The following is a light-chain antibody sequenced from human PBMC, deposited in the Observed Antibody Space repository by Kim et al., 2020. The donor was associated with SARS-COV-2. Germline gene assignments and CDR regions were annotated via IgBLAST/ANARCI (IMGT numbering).Light chain of an antibody. V-gene: IGLV3-21*04. CDR2: YDS. Sequence: SYELTQPPSVSVAPGKTARITCGGNNIGSKSVHWYQQKPGQAPVLVIYYDSDRPSGIPERFSGSNSGNTATLTISRVEAGDEADYYCQVWDSSSDRWVFG. CDR3: QVWDSSSDRWV. J-gene: IGLJ3*02. CDR1: NIGSKS.